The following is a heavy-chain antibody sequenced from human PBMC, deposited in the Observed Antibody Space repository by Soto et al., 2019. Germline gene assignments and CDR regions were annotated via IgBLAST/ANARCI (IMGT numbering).Heavy chain of an antibody. J-gene: IGHJ4*02. Sequence: SETLSLTCTVSGGSISSYYWSWIRQPPGKGLEWIGYIYYSGSTNYNPSLKSRVTISVDTSKNQFSLKLSSVTAADTAVYYCARRNTVTTEFDYWGQGTLVTVSS. CDR2: IYYSGST. V-gene: IGHV4-59*08. CDR1: GGSISSYY. CDR3: ARRNTVTTEFDY. D-gene: IGHD4-17*01.